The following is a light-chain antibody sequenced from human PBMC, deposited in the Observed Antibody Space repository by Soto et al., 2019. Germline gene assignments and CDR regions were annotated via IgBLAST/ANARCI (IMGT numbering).Light chain of an antibody. V-gene: IGLV2-11*01. CDR3: CSYAGSYTFYG. CDR2: DVI. CDR1: SSDVGGYNY. J-gene: IGLJ1*01. Sequence: QSVLTQPRSVSGSPGQSVTISCTGTSSDVGGYNYVSWYQQHPGKAPKLMIFDVIKRPSGVPDRFSGSKSGNTASLTISGLQAEDEADYYCCSYAGSYTFYGFGTGTKVTVL.